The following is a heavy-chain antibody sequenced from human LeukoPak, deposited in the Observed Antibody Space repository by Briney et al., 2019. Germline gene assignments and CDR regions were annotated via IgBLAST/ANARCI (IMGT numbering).Heavy chain of an antibody. V-gene: IGHV1-69*01. CDR2: IIPIFGTA. CDR3: ARDVEMATITEPYFDY. Sequence: GSSVKVSCKASGGTFISYAISWVRQAPGQGLEWMGGIIPIFGTANYAQKVQGRVTITADESTSTAYMKLSSLRSEDTAVYYCARDVEMATITEPYFDYWGQGTLVTVSS. J-gene: IGHJ4*02. CDR1: GGTFISYA. D-gene: IGHD5-24*01.